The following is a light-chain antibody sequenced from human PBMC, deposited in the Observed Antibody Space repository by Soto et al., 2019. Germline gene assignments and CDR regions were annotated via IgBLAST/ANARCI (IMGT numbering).Light chain of an antibody. Sequence: DLQMTQSPSSLSASVGDRVSVTCRASQTINNRLNWYQQKAGTAPKLLIYSASSLQSGVPSRFSGSGSGTDFTLTISNLQPEDFATYYCQQSDRTPQTFGQGTKLEV. V-gene: IGKV1-39*01. CDR2: SAS. CDR3: QQSDRTPQT. CDR1: QTINNR. J-gene: IGKJ1*01.